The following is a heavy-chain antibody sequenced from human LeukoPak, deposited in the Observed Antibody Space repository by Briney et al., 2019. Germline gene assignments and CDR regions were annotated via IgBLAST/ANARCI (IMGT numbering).Heavy chain of an antibody. J-gene: IGHJ4*02. CDR3: ARSPGTRKPIDY. V-gene: IGHV3-74*01. D-gene: IGHD1-1*01. CDR1: GFTFTTYW. CDR2: INSDGSIT. Sequence: PGGSLRLSCAASGFTFTTYWMHWVRQAPGKGLVWVSHINSDGSITSYADSVKGRFTISRDNAKNSQYLQMNSLRAEDTAVYYCARSPGTRKPIDYWGQGILVTVSS.